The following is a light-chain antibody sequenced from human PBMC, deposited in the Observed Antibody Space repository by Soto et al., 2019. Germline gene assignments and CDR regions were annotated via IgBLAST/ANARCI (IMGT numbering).Light chain of an antibody. J-gene: IGKJ5*01. CDR1: QSVSSSD. CDR2: GAS. CDR3: QQYNNWPAIT. V-gene: IGKV3D-15*01. Sequence: DIVLTQSTGALSLSPGERATLSCRSSQSVSSSDLAWYQQQPGQAPRLVIYGASTRVTGIPPRFSASGSGTEFTLTISSLQSDDFAVYYCQQYNNWPAITLGQGTRLEI.